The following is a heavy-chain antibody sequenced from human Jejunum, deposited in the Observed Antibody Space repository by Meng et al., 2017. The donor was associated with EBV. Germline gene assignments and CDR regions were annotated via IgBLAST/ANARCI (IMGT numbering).Heavy chain of an antibody. CDR2: INCNNGDT. V-gene: IGHV1-2*06. CDR1: GYRFTTYF. CDR3: ARIRYGTGTGWFDP. D-gene: IGHD3-10*01. J-gene: IGHJ5*02. Sequence: QERLVQSGNEVKKPEASVRVYCKDSGYRFTTYFIHWVRQAPGQGLEWMGRINCNNGDTDYAQKFQDRVTMTRDTSITTAYMDLTGLTSNDTAFYYCARIRYGTGTGWFDPWGQGTLVTVSS.